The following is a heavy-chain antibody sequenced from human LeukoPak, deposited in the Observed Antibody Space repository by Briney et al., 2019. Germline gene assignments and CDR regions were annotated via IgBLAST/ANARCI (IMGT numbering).Heavy chain of an antibody. J-gene: IGHJ4*02. Sequence: PGGSLRLSCAVSGFTFSNYWMSWVRQTPGKGLEWVGNIKGDGSEKYYVDSVKGRFTISRDNAKNSLYLQMNSLRAEDTAVYYCTRDYDYRFDYWGQGTLVTVSS. CDR3: TRDYDYRFDY. CDR1: GFTFSNYW. D-gene: IGHD3-16*02. V-gene: IGHV3-7*04. CDR2: IKGDGSEK.